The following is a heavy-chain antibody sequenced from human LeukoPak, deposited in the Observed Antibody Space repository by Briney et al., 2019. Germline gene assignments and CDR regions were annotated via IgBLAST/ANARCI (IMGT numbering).Heavy chain of an antibody. V-gene: IGHV1-69*05. Sequence: SVKVSCKASGGTFSSYAISWVRQAPGQGLEWMGGIIPIFGTANYAQKFQGRVTITTDESTSTAYMELSSLRSEDTAVYYCARDPQIYYDSSGYYYGGYWGQGTLSPSPQ. CDR2: IIPIFGTA. CDR1: GGTFSSYA. CDR3: ARDPQIYYDSSGYYYGGY. D-gene: IGHD3-22*01. J-gene: IGHJ4*02.